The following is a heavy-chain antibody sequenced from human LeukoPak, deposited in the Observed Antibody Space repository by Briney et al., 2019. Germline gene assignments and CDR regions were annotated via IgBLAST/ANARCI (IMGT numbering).Heavy chain of an antibody. CDR2: IGTAGDT. D-gene: IGHD3-10*01. J-gene: IGHJ5*02. Sequence: GGSLRLSCAASGFTFSSYDMHWVRQATGKGLEWVSAIGTAGDTYYPGSVKGRFTISRENAKNSLYLQMNSLRAGDTAVYYCARGSAGRGGNWFDPWGQGTLVTVSS. CDR1: GFTFSSYD. CDR3: ARGSAGRGGNWFDP. V-gene: IGHV3-13*01.